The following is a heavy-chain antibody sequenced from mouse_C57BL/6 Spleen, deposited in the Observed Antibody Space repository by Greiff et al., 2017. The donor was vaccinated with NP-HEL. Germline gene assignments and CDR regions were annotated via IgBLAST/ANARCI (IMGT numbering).Heavy chain of an antibody. V-gene: IGHV1-81*01. Sequence: QVQLQQSGAELARPGASVKLSCKASGYTFTSYGISWVKQRTGQGLEWIGEIYPRSGNTYYNEKFKGKATLTADKSSSTAYMELRSLTSEDSAVYFCARSSHDAPFAYWGQGTLVTVSA. J-gene: IGHJ3*01. CDR1: GYTFTSYG. CDR2: IYPRSGNT. D-gene: IGHD2-12*01. CDR3: ARSSHDAPFAY.